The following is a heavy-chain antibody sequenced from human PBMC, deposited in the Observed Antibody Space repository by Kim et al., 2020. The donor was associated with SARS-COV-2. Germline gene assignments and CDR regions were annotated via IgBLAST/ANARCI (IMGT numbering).Heavy chain of an antibody. CDR1: GFTFSSYG. Sequence: GGSLRLSCAASGFTFSSYGMHWVRQAPGKGLEWVAVIWYDGSNKYYADSVKGRFTISRDNSKNTLYLQMNSLRAEDTAVYYCARENLGIAARLRFDYWGQGTLVTVSS. V-gene: IGHV3-33*01. CDR3: ARENLGIAARLRFDY. D-gene: IGHD6-6*01. CDR2: IWYDGSNK. J-gene: IGHJ4*02.